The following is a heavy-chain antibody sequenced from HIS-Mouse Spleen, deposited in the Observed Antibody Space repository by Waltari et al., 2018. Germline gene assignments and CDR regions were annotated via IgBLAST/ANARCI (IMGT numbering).Heavy chain of an antibody. J-gene: IGHJ4*02. Sequence: EVQLVESGGGLVQPGGSLGLSGAAFGSTCSSLWMSWVRQAPGKGLEWVANIKQDGSEKYYVDSVKGRFTISRDNAKNSLYLQMNSLRAEDTAVYYCARDGGTGDFDYWGQGTLVTVSS. V-gene: IGHV3-7*01. CDR2: IKQDGSEK. CDR1: GSTCSSLW. CDR3: ARDGGTGDFDY. D-gene: IGHD7-27*01.